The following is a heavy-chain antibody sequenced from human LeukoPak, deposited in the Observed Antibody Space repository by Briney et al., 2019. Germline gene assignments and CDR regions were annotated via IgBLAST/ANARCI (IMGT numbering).Heavy chain of an antibody. CDR1: GYIFTNYA. J-gene: IGHJ5*01. D-gene: IGHD6-19*01. CDR2: ITTSTGNP. CDR3: ARDPYAPPGSDLRRFDS. Sequence: GASVRVSCEASGYIFTNYAINWMRQAPGQGLEWMGWITTSTGNPTYAQGFTGRFVFSSDTSVSTAYLQISSLRAEDTAVYYCARDPYAPPGSDLRRFDSWGQGTLVTVSS. V-gene: IGHV7-4-1*02.